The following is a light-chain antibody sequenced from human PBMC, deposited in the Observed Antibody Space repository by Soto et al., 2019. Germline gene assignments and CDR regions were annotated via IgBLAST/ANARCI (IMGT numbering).Light chain of an antibody. CDR1: QTVGSN. Sequence: EIMLTQSPDTLSVSPGERATVSCSASQTVGSNLAWYQQKPVQAPRLLIYGSSTRDSDIPTRFSGSGSVTEFALTISSLQSEDFAVYYCQQYNNWPITFGQGTRLEIK. CDR2: GSS. CDR3: QQYNNWPIT. J-gene: IGKJ5*01. V-gene: IGKV3-15*01.